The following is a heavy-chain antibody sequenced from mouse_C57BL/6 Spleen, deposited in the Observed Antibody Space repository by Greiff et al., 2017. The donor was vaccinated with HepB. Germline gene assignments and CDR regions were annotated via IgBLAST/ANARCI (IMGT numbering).Heavy chain of an antibody. Sequence: EVKLQESGGGLVKPGGSLKLSCAASGFTFSSYAMSWVRQTPEKRLEWVATISDGGSYTYYPDNVKGRFTISRDNAKNNLYLQMSHLKSEDTAMYYCAREGGTYWYFDVWGTGTTVTVSS. CDR3: AREGGTYWYFDV. CDR2: ISDGGSYT. CDR1: GFTFSSYA. J-gene: IGHJ1*03. V-gene: IGHV5-4*01.